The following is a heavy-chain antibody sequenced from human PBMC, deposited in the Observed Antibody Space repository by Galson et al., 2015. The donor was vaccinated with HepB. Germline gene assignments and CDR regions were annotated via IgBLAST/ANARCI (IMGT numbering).Heavy chain of an antibody. V-gene: IGHV3-30*04. CDR3: ARVGATEHGAFDI. J-gene: IGHJ3*02. CDR1: GFTFSSYS. Sequence: SLRLSCAASGFTFSSYSMNWVRQAPGKGLEWVAVISYDGSNKYYADSVKGRFTISRDNSKNTLYLQMNSLRAEDTAVYYCARVGATEHGAFDIWGQGTMVTVSS. D-gene: IGHD1-26*01. CDR2: ISYDGSNK.